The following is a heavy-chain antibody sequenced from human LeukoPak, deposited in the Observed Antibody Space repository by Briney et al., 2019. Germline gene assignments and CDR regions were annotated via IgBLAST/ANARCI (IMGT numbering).Heavy chain of an antibody. CDR3: ATAGGSGWYRDDAFDI. CDR2: FDPEDGET. J-gene: IGHJ3*02. V-gene: IGHV1-24*01. Sequence: GASVKVSCKVSGYTLTELSMHWVRQAPGKGLEWMGGFDPEDGETIYAQKFQGRVTMTEDTSTDTAYMELSSLRSEDTAAYYCATAGGSGWYRDDAFDIWGQGTMVTVSS. CDR1: GYTLTELS. D-gene: IGHD6-19*01.